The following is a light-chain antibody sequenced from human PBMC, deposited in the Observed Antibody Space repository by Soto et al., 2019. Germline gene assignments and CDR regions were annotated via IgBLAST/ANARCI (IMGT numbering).Light chain of an antibody. CDR3: RQRSNWPIT. J-gene: IGKJ5*01. CDR1: QSVSSN. V-gene: IGKV3-11*01. CDR2: DAS. Sequence: PQSQATLSVAAGEGATLSFRASQSVSSNLAWYQQKPGQAPRLLIYDASNRATGIPARFSGSGSGTDFTLTISSLEPEDFAVYYCRQRSNWPITFGQGTRLEIK.